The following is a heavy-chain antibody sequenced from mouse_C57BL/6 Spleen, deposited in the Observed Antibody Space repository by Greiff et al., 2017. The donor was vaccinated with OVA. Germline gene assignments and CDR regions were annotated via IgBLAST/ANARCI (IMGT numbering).Heavy chain of an antibody. CDR2: INPNNGGT. Sequence: VQLQQSGPELVKPGASVKIPCKASGYTFTDYNMDWVKQSHGKSLEWIGDINPNNGGTIYNQKFKGKATLTVDKSSSTAYMELRSLTSEDTAVYYGAREGGDYSSYAMDYWGQGTSVTVSS. V-gene: IGHV1-18*01. D-gene: IGHD1-1*02. CDR3: AREGGDYSSYAMDY. CDR1: GYTFTDYN. J-gene: IGHJ4*01.